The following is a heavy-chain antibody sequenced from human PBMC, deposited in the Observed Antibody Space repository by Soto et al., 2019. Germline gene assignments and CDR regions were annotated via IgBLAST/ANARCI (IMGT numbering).Heavy chain of an antibody. D-gene: IGHD6-13*01. V-gene: IGHV1-69*02. CDR3: ARIVAAAGTPPFDY. CDR1: GGTFSSYT. CDR2: IIPILGIA. Sequence: QVQLVQSGAEVKKPGSSVKVSCKASGGTFSSYTISWVRQAPGQGLEWMGRIIPILGIANYAQKFQGRVTXXAXKXXSTAYMELSSLRSEDTAVYYCARIVAAAGTPPFDYWGQGTLVTVSS. J-gene: IGHJ4*02.